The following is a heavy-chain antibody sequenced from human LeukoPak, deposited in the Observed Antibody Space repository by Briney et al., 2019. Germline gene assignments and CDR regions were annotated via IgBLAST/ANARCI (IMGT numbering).Heavy chain of an antibody. D-gene: IGHD2-2*01. J-gene: IGHJ4*02. CDR1: GFTFSSYA. CDR2: ISGSGGST. V-gene: IGHV3-23*01. CDR3: AKVAGYCSSTSCLHFDY. Sequence: PGGSVRLSCAASGFTFSSYAMSWVRQAPGKGLEWVSAISGSGGSTYYADSVKGRFTISRDNSKNTLYLQMNSLRAEDTAVYYCAKVAGYCSSTSCLHFDYWGQGTLVTVSS.